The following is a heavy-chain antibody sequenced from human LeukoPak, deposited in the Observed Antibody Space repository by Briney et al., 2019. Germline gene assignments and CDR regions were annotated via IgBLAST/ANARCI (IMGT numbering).Heavy chain of an antibody. J-gene: IGHJ4*02. V-gene: IGHV5-51*01. Sequence: GESLKTSCKGSGYSFSSYWIGWVRQMPGKGLEWMGIIYPGDSDTRYSPSFQGQVTISADKSISTAYLQWSIPKASDTAMYYCARRDGYDSTTFDYWGQGTLVTVSS. D-gene: IGHD5-24*01. CDR1: GYSFSSYW. CDR3: ARRDGYDSTTFDY. CDR2: IYPGDSDT.